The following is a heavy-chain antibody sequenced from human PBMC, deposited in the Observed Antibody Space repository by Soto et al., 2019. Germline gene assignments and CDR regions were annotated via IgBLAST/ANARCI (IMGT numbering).Heavy chain of an antibody. CDR1: GFTFRNYG. V-gene: IGHV3-48*01. D-gene: IGHD3-3*01. J-gene: IGHJ6*02. Sequence: GGCLRLSCAASGFTFRNYGMNWVRQAPGKGLEWVSYIGIGSSTKYYADSVKGRFTISRDNAKNSLYLQMNSLRAEDTAVYYCTTLSITIFRVVLMDVWGQGTTVTVSS. CDR2: IGIGSSTK. CDR3: TTLSITIFRVVLMDV.